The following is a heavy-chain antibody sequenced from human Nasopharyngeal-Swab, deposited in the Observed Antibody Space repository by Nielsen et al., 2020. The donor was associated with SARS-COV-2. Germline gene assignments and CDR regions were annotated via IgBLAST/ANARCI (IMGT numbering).Heavy chain of an antibody. CDR1: GFTFDDYA. CDR2: ISWNSGSI. D-gene: IGHD2-2*01. Sequence: GGSLRLSCAASGFTFDDYAMHWVRQAPGKGLEWVSGISWNSGSISYADSVKGRFTISRDNAKNSLYLQMNSLRAEDMALYYCAKEGSRGNYFDYWGQGTLVTVSS. J-gene: IGHJ4*02. V-gene: IGHV3-9*03. CDR3: AKEGSRGNYFDY.